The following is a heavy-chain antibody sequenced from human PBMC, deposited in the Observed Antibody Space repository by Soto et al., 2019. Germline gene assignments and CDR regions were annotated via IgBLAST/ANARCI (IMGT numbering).Heavy chain of an antibody. J-gene: IGHJ6*02. CDR1: GFSLSNARMG. V-gene: IGHV2-26*01. CDR3: ARIRFTSSNRHYYFGMDV. D-gene: IGHD2-2*01. Sequence: QVTLKESGPVLVKPTETLTLTCTVSGFSLSNARMGVSWIRQPPGKALEWLAHIFSNDEKSYSTSLKSRLTISKDTSTSQVVLTMTNMDPVDTATYYCARIRFTSSNRHYYFGMDVWGQGTTVTVSS. CDR2: IFSNDEK.